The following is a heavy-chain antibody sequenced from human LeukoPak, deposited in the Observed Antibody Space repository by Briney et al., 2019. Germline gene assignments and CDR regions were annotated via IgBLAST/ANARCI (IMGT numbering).Heavy chain of an antibody. J-gene: IGHJ4*02. CDR2: ISNSDDNT. CDR1: GFTFSSYA. CDR3: AKDGPVRSRGVGATSDY. V-gene: IGHV3-23*01. Sequence: PGGSLRLSCAVSGFTFSSYAMSWVRQAPGKGLEWVSTISNSDDNTYYADSVKGRFTISRDSSKNTLYLQMNSLRAEDTAVYYCAKDGPVRSRGVGATSDYWGQGTLVTVSS. D-gene: IGHD1-26*01.